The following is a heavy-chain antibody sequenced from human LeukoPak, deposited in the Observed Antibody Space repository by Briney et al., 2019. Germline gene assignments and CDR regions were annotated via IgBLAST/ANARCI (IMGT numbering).Heavy chain of an antibody. J-gene: IGHJ3*01. CDR3: ARESSSRRFVFDV. D-gene: IGHD6-13*01. CDR1: GFTFRGNL. Sequence: GTSLRLSCAASGFTFRGNLLHWVRQAPGKGLEWVAGSSSDGGEQYYADSVKCRFTFSRDNSKSTLVLQMSSLRPDDTAVYYCARESSSRRFVFDVWGQGTLVTVSS. V-gene: IGHV3-30*15. CDR2: SSSDGGEQ.